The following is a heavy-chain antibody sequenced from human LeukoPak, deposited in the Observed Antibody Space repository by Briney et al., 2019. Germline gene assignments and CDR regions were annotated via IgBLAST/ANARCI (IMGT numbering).Heavy chain of an antibody. Sequence: SETLSLTCAVSGYSISSGYYWGWSRQPPGKGLEWIGSIYHSGGTYYNPSLKSRITISVDTSKNQFSLKLSSVTAADTALYYCARRPFSSSRYYFDYWGQGTLVTVSS. CDR1: GYSISSGYY. CDR3: ARRPFSSSRYYFDY. J-gene: IGHJ4*02. D-gene: IGHD6-13*01. CDR2: IYHSGGT. V-gene: IGHV4-38-2*01.